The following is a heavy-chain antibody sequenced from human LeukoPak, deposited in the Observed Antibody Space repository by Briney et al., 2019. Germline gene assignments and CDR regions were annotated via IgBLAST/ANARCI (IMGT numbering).Heavy chain of an antibody. CDR2: INPNSGGT. Sequence: ASVKVSCKASGGTFSSYAISWVRQAPGQGLEWMGRINPNSGGTNYAQKFQGRVTMPRDTSISTAYMELSRLRSDDTAVYYCARDPTPYYYYSYMDVWGKGTTVTVSS. CDR1: GGTFSSYA. V-gene: IGHV1-2*06. J-gene: IGHJ6*03. CDR3: ARDPTPYYYYSYMDV.